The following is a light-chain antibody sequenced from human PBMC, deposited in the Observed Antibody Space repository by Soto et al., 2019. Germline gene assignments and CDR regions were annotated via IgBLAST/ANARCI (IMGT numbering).Light chain of an antibody. CDR3: SSYTSSSTYV. V-gene: IGLV2-14*01. CDR1: SSDVGSYNY. J-gene: IGLJ1*01. Sequence: QSALTQPASVSGSPGQSITISCTGTSSDVGSYNYVSWYQQHPGKAPKLMIYEVSDRPSGISSRFSGSKSGNTASLTISGLQAEDEADYYCSSYTSSSTYVFGTGNKVTV. CDR2: EVS.